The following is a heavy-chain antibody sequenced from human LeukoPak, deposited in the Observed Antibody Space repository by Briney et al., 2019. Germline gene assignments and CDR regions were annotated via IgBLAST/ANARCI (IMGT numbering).Heavy chain of an antibody. V-gene: IGHV7-4-1*02. CDR3: ARNSDTFAADF. D-gene: IGHD2/OR15-2a*01. J-gene: IGHJ4*02. CDR2: INTNTGNP. CDR1: GYTFSSSA. Sequence: GASVKVSCKASGYTFSSSAMNWMRQAPGQGLEWMGWINTNTGNPTYAQGFAGRFVFSLDTSVSTTYLQISSLKAEDTAVYYCARNSDTFAADFWGQGTLVTVSS.